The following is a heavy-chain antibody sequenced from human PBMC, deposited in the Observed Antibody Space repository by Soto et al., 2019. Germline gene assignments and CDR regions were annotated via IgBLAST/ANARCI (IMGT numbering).Heavy chain of an antibody. CDR1: GGSISSGGYS. D-gene: IGHD4-4*01. CDR3: ARGSMTTVTYQWRENWFDH. V-gene: IGHV4-30-2*01. J-gene: IGHJ5*02. Sequence: PSETLSLTCAVSGGSISSGGYSWSWIRQPPGKGLEWIGYIYHSGRTYYNPSLKSRVTISVDRSKNQFYLKLSSVTAADTAVYYCARGSMTTVTYQWRENWFDHWGQGTLVTVSS. CDR2: IYHSGRT.